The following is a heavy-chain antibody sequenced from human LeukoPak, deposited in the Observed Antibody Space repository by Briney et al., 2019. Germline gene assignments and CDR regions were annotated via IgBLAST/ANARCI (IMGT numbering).Heavy chain of an antibody. J-gene: IGHJ4*02. CDR1: GFTFSSYA. CDR3: AADYGGNSVFDY. CDR2: ISGSGGST. D-gene: IGHD4-23*01. V-gene: IGHV3-23*01. Sequence: GGSLRLSCAASGFTFSSYAMSWVRQAPGEGLEWVSAISGSGGSTYYADSVKGRFTVSRDNSKNTLYLQMNSLRAEDTAVYYCAADYGGNSVFDYWGQGTLVTVSS.